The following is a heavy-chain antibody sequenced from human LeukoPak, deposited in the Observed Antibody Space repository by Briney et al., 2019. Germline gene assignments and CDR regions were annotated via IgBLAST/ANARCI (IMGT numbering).Heavy chain of an antibody. J-gene: IGHJ4*02. Sequence: PGGSLRLSGAASGFTFSLYWMNWVRRAPGKGLEWVANIKQDGSEKNYVDSVKGRFTISRDNAKNSLYLQMNNLRVEDTAMYYCAGGTGFIIKDWGQGTLVTVSS. V-gene: IGHV3-7*03. CDR3: AGGTGFIIKD. CDR2: IKQDGSEK. D-gene: IGHD3-9*01. CDR1: GFTFSLYW.